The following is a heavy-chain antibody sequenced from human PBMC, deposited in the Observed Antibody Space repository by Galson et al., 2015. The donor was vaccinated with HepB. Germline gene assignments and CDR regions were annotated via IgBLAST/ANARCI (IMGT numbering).Heavy chain of an antibody. CDR3: ARPNWVDTAMADDY. CDR2: ISYDGSNK. V-gene: IGHV3-30-3*01. Sequence: SLRLSCAASGFTFSSYAMHWVRQAPGKGLEWVAVISYDGSNKYYADSVKGRFTTSRDNSKNTLYLQMNSLRAEDTAVYYCARPNWVDTAMADDYWGQGTLVTVSS. D-gene: IGHD5-18*01. J-gene: IGHJ4*02. CDR1: GFTFSSYA.